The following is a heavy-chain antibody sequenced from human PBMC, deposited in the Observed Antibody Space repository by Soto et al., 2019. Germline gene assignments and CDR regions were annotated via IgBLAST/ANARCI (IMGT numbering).Heavy chain of an antibody. CDR3: ARVRGVPAATPV. D-gene: IGHD2-2*01. V-gene: IGHV3-48*01. CDR1: GFTFSSYS. Sequence: PGGSLRLSCAASGFTFSSYSMNWVRQAPGKGLEWASYISSSSTIYYADSVKGRFTISRDNAKNSLYLQMNSLRAEDTAVYYCARVRGVPAATPVWGQGTLVTVSS. CDR2: ISSSSTI. J-gene: IGHJ4*02.